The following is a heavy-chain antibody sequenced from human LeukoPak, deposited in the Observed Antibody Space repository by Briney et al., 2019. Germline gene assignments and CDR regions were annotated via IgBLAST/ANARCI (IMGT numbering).Heavy chain of an antibody. CDR2: IYYSGST. Sequence: TSETLSLTCTVSGGSISSYYWSWIRQPPGKGLEWIGYIYYSGSTNYNPSLRSRVTISVDTSKNQFSLKLSSVTAADTAVYYCARGKRDYYGSGSYEALDIWGQGTMVTVSS. V-gene: IGHV4-59*01. J-gene: IGHJ3*02. D-gene: IGHD3-10*01. CDR1: GGSISSYY. CDR3: ARGKRDYYGSGSYEALDI.